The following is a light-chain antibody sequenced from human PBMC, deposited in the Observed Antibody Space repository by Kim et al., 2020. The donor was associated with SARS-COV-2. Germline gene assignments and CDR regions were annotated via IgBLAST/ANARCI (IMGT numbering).Light chain of an antibody. CDR1: SSDVGGYNY. Sequence: QSAPTQPRSVSGSPGQSVTISCTGTSSDVGGYNYVSWYQQHPGKAPKLMIYDVSKRPSGVPDRFSGSKSGNTASLTISGLQGEDEADYYCCSYAGSYTEVFGGGTKLTVL. V-gene: IGLV2-11*01. CDR2: DVS. J-gene: IGLJ2*01. CDR3: CSYAGSYTEV.